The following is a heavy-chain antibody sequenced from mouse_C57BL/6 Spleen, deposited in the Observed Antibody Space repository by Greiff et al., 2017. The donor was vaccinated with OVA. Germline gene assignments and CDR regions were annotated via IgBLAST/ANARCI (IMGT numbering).Heavy chain of an antibody. Sequence: ESGPGLVKPSQSLSLTCSVTGYSITSGYYWNWIRQFPGNKLEWMGYISYDGSNNYNPSLKNRISITRDTSKNQFFLKLNSVTTEDTATYYCASLIYYYGSSHYFDYWGQGTTLTVSS. CDR1: GYSITSGYY. CDR3: ASLIYYYGSSHYFDY. J-gene: IGHJ2*01. V-gene: IGHV3-6*01. D-gene: IGHD1-1*01. CDR2: ISYDGSN.